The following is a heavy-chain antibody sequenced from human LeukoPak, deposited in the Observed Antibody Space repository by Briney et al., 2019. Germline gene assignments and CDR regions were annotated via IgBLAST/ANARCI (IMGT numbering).Heavy chain of an antibody. V-gene: IGHV4-59*01. CDR1: GGSINSFY. CDR3: ARGSEWYGNYALDY. D-gene: IGHD4-11*01. CDR2: IYNSVTT. J-gene: IGHJ4*02. Sequence: SETLSPTCTVSGGSINSFYWSWIRQPPGKRLEWIGYIYNSVTTDYNPSLESRVTISVDTSKKQFSLNLRSVTAADTAVYYCARGSEWYGNYALDYWGQGIVVTVSP.